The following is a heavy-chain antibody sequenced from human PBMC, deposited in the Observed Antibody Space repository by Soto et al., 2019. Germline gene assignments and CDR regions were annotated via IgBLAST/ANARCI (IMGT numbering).Heavy chain of an antibody. CDR1: GGTFSSYA. J-gene: IGHJ6*02. CDR3: ARDGQVGATPYGYYGMDV. D-gene: IGHD1-26*01. Sequence: QVQLVQSGAEVKKPGSSVKVSCKASGGTFSSYAISWVRQAPGQGLEWMGGIIPIFGTANYAQKFQGRVTITADESTSKAYMELRSLRSEDTAVYYCARDGQVGATPYGYYGMDVWGQGNTVTVSS. V-gene: IGHV1-69*01. CDR2: IIPIFGTA.